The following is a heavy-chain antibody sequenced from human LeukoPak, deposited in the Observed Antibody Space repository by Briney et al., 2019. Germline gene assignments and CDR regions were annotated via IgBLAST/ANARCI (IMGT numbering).Heavy chain of an antibody. D-gene: IGHD6-25*01. CDR1: GVMFPSYW. J-gene: IGHJ4*02. CDR2: IKQDGSEK. Sequence: GGSLRLSCAASGVMFPSYWMTWVRQAPGKGLEWVANIKQDGSEKYYVDSVKGRFTISRDNAKNSVYLQMNSLRAEDTAVYYCAKRHHFGFLDSWGQGTLVTVSS. V-gene: IGHV3-7*02. CDR3: AKRHHFGFLDS.